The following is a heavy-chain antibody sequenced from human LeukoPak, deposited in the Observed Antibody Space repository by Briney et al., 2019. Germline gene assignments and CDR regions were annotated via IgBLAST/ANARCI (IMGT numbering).Heavy chain of an antibody. CDR1: GYTFTGSY. D-gene: IGHD3-10*01. V-gene: IGHV1-2*06. CDR2: IDPNGGGT. CDR3: ARELWFDY. Sequence: HRASVEVSCKASGYTFTGSYMHWVRQAPGQGLEWMGRIDPNGGGTNYAQKFQGRVTMTRDTSISTAYMELSRLRSDDTAVYYCARELWFDYWGQGTLVTVSS. J-gene: IGHJ4*02.